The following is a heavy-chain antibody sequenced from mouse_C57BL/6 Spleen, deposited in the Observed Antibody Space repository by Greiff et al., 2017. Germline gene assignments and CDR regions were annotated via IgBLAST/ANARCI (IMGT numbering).Heavy chain of an antibody. D-gene: IGHD2-4*01. J-gene: IGHJ3*01. CDR1: GYAFSSSW. CDR2: IYPGDGDT. V-gene: IGHV1-82*01. CDR3: AREDSTMIMAY. Sequence: QVQLQQSGPELVKPGASVKISCKASGYAFSSSWMNWVKQRPGTGLEWIGRIYPGDGDTNYNGKFKGKATLTAAKSSSTAYMQLSSLTSEDSAVYFCAREDSTMIMAYWGQGTLVTVSA.